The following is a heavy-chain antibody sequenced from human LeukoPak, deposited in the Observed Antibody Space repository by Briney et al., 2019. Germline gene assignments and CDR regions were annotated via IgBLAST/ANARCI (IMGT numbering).Heavy chain of an antibody. CDR3: ARGALQPFDY. J-gene: IGHJ4*02. V-gene: IGHV4-39*07. CDR1: GGSISSSSYY. D-gene: IGHD1-1*01. CDR2: IYYSGST. Sequence: SGTLSLTCTVSGGSISSSSYYWGWIRQPPGKGLEWIGSIYYSGSTYYNPSLKSRVTISVDTSKNQFSLKLSSVTAADTAVYYCARGALQPFDYWGQGTPVTVSS.